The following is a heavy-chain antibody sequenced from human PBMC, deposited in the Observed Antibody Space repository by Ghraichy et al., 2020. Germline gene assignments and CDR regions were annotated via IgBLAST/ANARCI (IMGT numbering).Heavy chain of an antibody. D-gene: IGHD6-19*01. J-gene: IGHJ5*02. Sequence: SETLSLTCTVSGGSVSSGSYYWSWIRQPPGKGLEWIGYIYYSGSTNYNPSLKSRVTISVDTSKNQFSLKLSSVTAADTAVYYCATHASHLEEGYSSGWYNWFDPWGQGTLVTVSS. CDR3: ATHASHLEEGYSSGWYNWFDP. CDR2: IYYSGST. V-gene: IGHV4-61*01. CDR1: GGSVSSGSYY.